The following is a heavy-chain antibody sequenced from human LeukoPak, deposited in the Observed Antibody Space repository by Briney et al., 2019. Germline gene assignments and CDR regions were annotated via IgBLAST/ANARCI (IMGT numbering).Heavy chain of an antibody. CDR2: IYTSGST. J-gene: IGHJ6*02. D-gene: IGHD6-6*01. CDR3: ARGELAARHYYYYYYGMDV. Sequence: SETLSLTCTVSGGSISSYYWSWIRQPAGKGLEWIGRIYTSGSTNYNPSLKSRVTMSVDTSKNQFSLKLSSVTAADTAVYYCARGELAARHYYYYYYGMDVWGQGTTVTVSS. CDR1: GGSISSYY. V-gene: IGHV4-4*07.